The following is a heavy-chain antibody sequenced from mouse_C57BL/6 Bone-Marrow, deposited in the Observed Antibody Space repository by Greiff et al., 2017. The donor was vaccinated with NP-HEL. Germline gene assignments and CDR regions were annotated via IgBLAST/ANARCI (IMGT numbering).Heavy chain of an antibody. CDR3: ARHGSTGGGTWFAY. J-gene: IGHJ3*01. V-gene: IGHV5-2*01. CDR2: INSDGGST. D-gene: IGHD4-1*02. Sequence: EVKLMESGGGLVQPGESLKLSCESNEYEFPSHDMSWVRKTPEKRLELVAAINSDGGSTYYPDTMERRFIISRDNTKKTLYLQMSSLRSEDTALYYCARHGSTGGGTWFAYWGQGTLVTVSA. CDR1: EYEFPSHD.